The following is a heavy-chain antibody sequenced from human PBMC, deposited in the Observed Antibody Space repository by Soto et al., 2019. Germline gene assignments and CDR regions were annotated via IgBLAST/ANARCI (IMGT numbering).Heavy chain of an antibody. CDR3: AKTRPGFDF. CDR2: VTGSGYYT. V-gene: IGHV3-23*01. Sequence: GGSLRLSCAASGFTFSNYAMNWVRQAPGKGLEWVSTVTGSGYYTYYADSVKGRFTISRDNSENTLFLQMNSLRADDTAIYYCAKTRPGFDFWGQGVLVTVSS. J-gene: IGHJ4*02. CDR1: GFTFSNYA.